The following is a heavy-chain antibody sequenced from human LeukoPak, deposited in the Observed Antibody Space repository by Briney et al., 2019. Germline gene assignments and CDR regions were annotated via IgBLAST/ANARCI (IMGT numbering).Heavy chain of an antibody. J-gene: IGHJ6*02. CDR3: ASWGGYCSSTSCFPMDV. CDR1: GGSISSSNW. D-gene: IGHD2-2*01. CDR2: IYHSGST. Sequence: SETLSLTCAVSGGSISSSNWWSWARQPPGKGLEWIGEIYHSGSTNYNPSLKSRVTISVDKSKNQFSLKLSSVTAADTAVYYCASWGGYCSSTSCFPMDVWGQGTTVTVSS. V-gene: IGHV4-4*02.